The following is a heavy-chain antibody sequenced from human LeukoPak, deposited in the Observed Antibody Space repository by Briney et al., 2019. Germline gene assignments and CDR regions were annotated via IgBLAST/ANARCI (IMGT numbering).Heavy chain of an antibody. J-gene: IGHJ5*02. V-gene: IGHV3-48*04. CDR2: ISISSSTI. CDR1: GFTFSSYS. Sequence: PGGSLRLSCAASGFTFSSYSMNWVRQAPGKGLEWVSYISISSSTIYYADSVKGRFTISRDNAKNSLYLQMNSLRAEDTAVYYCARSTVDYSNYAQANWFDPWGQGALVTVSS. D-gene: IGHD4-11*01. CDR3: ARSTVDYSNYAQANWFDP.